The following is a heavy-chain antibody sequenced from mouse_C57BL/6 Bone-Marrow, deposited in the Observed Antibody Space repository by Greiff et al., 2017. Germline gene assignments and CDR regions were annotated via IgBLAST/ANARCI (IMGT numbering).Heavy chain of an antibody. CDR1: GYSFTGYF. CDR2: INPYNGDT. V-gene: IGHV1-20*01. D-gene: IGHD1-1*01. Sequence: EVQRVESGPELVKPGDSVKISCKASGYSFTGYFMNWVMQSHGKSLEWIGRINPYNGDTFYNQKFKGKATLTVDKSSSTAHMELRSLTSEDSAVYYCARMSTGDAMDYWGQGTSVTVSS. J-gene: IGHJ4*01. CDR3: ARMSTGDAMDY.